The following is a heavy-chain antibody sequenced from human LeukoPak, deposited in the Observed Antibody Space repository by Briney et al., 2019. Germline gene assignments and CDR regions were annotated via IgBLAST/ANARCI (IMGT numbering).Heavy chain of an antibody. J-gene: IGHJ4*02. Sequence: PGGSLRLSCAASGFTFSSSAMSWVRQAPGKGLEWVSAISGSGGSTYYADSVKGRFTISRDNSKNTLYLQMNSLRAEDTAVYYCAKRPLQYYDLHFDYWGQGTLVTVSS. CDR3: AKRPLQYYDLHFDY. D-gene: IGHD3-3*01. CDR2: ISGSGGST. V-gene: IGHV3-23*01. CDR1: GFTFSSSA.